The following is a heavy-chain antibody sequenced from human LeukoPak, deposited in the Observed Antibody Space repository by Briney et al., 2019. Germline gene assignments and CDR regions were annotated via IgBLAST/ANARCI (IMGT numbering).Heavy chain of an antibody. CDR3: ARSPGLLGYSYGGADAFDI. D-gene: IGHD5-18*01. J-gene: IGHJ3*02. CDR1: GGSVSSYY. V-gene: IGHV4-59*02. CDR2: IYYSGST. Sequence: PSETLSLTCTVSGGSVSSYYWSWIRQPPGKGLEWIGYIYYSGSTNYNPSLKSRVTISVDTSKNQFSLKLSSVTAADTAVYYCARSPGLLGYSYGGADAFDIWGQGTMVTVSS.